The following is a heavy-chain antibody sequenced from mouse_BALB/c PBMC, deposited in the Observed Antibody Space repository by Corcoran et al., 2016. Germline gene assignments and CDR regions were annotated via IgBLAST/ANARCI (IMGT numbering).Heavy chain of an antibody. Sequence: EVQLQQSGAELVRPGALVKLSCKASGFNTKDYYMHWVKQRPEQGLEWIGWIDPENGNTIYDPKFQGKASITADTSSNTAYLQLSSLTSEDTAVYYCARPQTGTGFAYWGQGTLVTVSA. D-gene: IGHD4-1*01. J-gene: IGHJ3*01. CDR2: IDPENGNT. V-gene: IGHV14-1*02. CDR1: GFNTKDYY. CDR3: ARPQTGTGFAY.